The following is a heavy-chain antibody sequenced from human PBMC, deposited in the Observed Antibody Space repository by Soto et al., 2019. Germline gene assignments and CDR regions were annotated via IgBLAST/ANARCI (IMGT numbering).Heavy chain of an antibody. Sequence: PGGSLRLSCAASGFTFSSYSMNWVRQAPGKGLEWVSSISSSSSYIYYADSVKGRFTISRDNAKNSLYLQMNSLRAEDTAVYYCARFGYCSGGSCYSSGSGYYYYGMDAWGQGTTVTVSS. CDR3: ARFGYCSGGSCYSSGSGYYYYGMDA. CDR1: GFTFSSYS. CDR2: ISSSSSYI. J-gene: IGHJ6*02. V-gene: IGHV3-21*01. D-gene: IGHD2-15*01.